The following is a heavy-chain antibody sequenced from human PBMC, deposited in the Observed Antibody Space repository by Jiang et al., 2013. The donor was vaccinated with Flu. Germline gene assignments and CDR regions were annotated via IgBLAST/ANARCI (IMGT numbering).Heavy chain of an antibody. Sequence: EWIGYIYYTGSTNYNPSLKSRVTISVDTSKNQFSLKLSSVTAADTVVYYCARSFGGNSPFDYWGQGTLVTVSS. CDR2: IYYTGST. V-gene: IGHV4-59*01. J-gene: IGHJ4*02. D-gene: IGHD4-23*01. CDR3: ARSFGGNSPFDY.